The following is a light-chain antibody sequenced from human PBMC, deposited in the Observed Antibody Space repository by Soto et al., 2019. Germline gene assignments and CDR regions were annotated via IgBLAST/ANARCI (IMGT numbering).Light chain of an antibody. CDR1: TSNIGSNA. J-gene: IGLJ2*01. CDR3: ASWDDSLNGVV. Sequence: QSALTQPPSASGTPGQRLTISCSGSTSNIGSNAVNWYQQLPGTAPKLLIYSNYQRPSGVPDRFSGSKSGTSASLAISGLQSEDEADYYCASWDDSLNGVVFGGGTKLTVL. V-gene: IGLV1-44*01. CDR2: SNY.